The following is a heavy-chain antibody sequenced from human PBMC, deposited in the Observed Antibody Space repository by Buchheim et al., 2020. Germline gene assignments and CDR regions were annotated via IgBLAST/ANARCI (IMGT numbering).Heavy chain of an antibody. CDR2: IRSKAYGGTT. V-gene: IGHV3-49*04. CDR1: GFTFGDYA. CDR3: TFLAP. J-gene: IGHJ1*01. Sequence: EVQLVESGGGLVQPGRSLRLSCTASGFTFGDYAMSWVRQAPGKGLEWVGFIRSKAYGGTTEYAASVKGRFTISRDESESIAYLQMNSLKTEDTAVYYCTFLAPWGQGTL.